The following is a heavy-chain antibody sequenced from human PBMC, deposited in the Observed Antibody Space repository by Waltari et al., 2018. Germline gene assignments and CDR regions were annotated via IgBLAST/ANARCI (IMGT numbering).Heavy chain of an antibody. CDR2: IFSTGSP. J-gene: IGHJ5*02. Sequence: QVQLQESGPGLVKPSETLSLTCTVSGDSLSKSYFHWIRQPPGKGLEWIGYIFSTGSPIYNPSLKSRVTISVDTSKNQFSLKLTSMTAADTAVYYCATSPSSSWYWIDPWGQGTLVTVSS. CDR1: GDSLSKSY. D-gene: IGHD6-13*01. CDR3: ATSPSSSWYWIDP. V-gene: IGHV4-4*09.